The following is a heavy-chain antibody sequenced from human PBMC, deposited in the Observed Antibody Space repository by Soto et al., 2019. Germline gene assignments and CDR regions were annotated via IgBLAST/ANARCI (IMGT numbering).Heavy chain of an antibody. J-gene: IGHJ3*02. CDR3: AAVNLRSGYFFRGSPSFDI. Sequence: GASGKVSCKASGFTFTSSAMQWVRQARGQRLEWIGWIVVGSGNTNYAQKFQERVTITRDMSTSTAYMELSSLRSEDTAVYYCAAVNLRSGYFFRGSPSFDIWGQGTMVTVSS. CDR2: IVVGSGNT. D-gene: IGHD3-3*01. CDR1: GFTFTSSA. V-gene: IGHV1-58*02.